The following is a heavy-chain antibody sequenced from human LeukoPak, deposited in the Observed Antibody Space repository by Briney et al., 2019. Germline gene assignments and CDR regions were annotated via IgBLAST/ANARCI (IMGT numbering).Heavy chain of an antibody. CDR3: ARQCSGGSCYWASDY. CDR1: GFTFSSYS. V-gene: IGHV3-21*01. J-gene: IGHJ4*02. CDR2: ISSSSSYI. D-gene: IGHD2-15*01. Sequence: KSGGSLRLSCAASGFTFSSYSMNWVRQAPGKGLEWVSSISSSSSYIYYADSVKGRFTISRDNAKNSLYLQMNSLRAEDTAVYYCARQCSGGSCYWASDYWGQGTLVTVSS.